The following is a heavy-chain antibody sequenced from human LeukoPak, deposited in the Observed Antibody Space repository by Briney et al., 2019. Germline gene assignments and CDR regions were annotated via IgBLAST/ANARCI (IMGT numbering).Heavy chain of an antibody. CDR1: GFTFSSYW. V-gene: IGHV3-74*01. J-gene: IGHJ6*02. D-gene: IGHD3-10*01. CDR2: INSDGSST. CDR3: AREEALEKTMVRGVIYTYYYYYGIDV. Sequence: AGGSLRLSCAASGFTFSSYWMHWVRQAPGKGLVWVSRINSDGSSTSYADSVKGRFTISRDNAKNTLYLQMNTLRAEDTAVYYCAREEALEKTMVRGVIYTYYYYYGIDVGGQGTTVTVS.